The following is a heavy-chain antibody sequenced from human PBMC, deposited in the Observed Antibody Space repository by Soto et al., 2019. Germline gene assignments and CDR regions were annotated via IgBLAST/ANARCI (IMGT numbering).Heavy chain of an antibody. CDR1: GGILRTER. V-gene: IGHV3-74*01. CDR2: LKSDGSGT. J-gene: IGHJ4*02. D-gene: IGHD3-22*01. Sequence: GALRDPRGGSGGILRTERKHVGRPTPGKGLVWVSRLKSDGSGTTYADSVKGRLTISRDNAKNTLYLQINSLRAEDTAVYYCVRGDGDYYDGNVYLGRHWGQGTLVTVSS. CDR3: VRGDGDYYDGNVYLGRH.